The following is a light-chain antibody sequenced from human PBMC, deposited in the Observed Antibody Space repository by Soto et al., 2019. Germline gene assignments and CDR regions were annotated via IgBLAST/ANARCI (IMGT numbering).Light chain of an antibody. CDR3: QQYDTYPWT. V-gene: IGKV1-5*01. CDR2: DAS. Sequence: DIQMTQSPTTLSASVGDRVIITCRASQRMSAWLAWYQQKPGKAPTLLIYDASSLENGVPSRFSGSGSGTDFTLTISGLQPNDFATYYCQQYDTYPWTFGQGTTVEIK. J-gene: IGKJ1*01. CDR1: QRMSAW.